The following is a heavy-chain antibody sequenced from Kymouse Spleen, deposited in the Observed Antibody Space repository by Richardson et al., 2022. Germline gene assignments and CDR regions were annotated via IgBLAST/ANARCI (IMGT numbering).Heavy chain of an antibody. D-gene: IGHD5-18,IGHD5-18*01. CDR3: AKEGVDTAMVSYYGMDV. J-gene: IGHJ6*02. CDR2: ISYDGSNK. CDR1: GFTFSSYG. V-gene: IGHV3-30*18. Sequence: QVQLVESGGGVVQPGRSLRLSCAASGFTFSSYGMHWVRQAPGKGLEWVAVISYDGSNKYYADSVKGRFTISRDNSKNTLYLQMNSLRAEDTAVYYCAKEGVDTAMVSYYGMDVWGQGTTVTVSS.